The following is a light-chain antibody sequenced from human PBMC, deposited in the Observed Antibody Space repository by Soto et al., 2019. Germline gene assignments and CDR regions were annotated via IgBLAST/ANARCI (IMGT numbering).Light chain of an antibody. Sequence: EIVLTQSPGTLSLSPGERATLSCRASQSVGSSYLAWYQQKPGQAPMLLIYATSTRATGIPDRFSGSGAGKDFSITIIRLEPEDFAVYYCQQYGNALPWSFGQGTKVEIK. CDR3: QQYGNALPWS. J-gene: IGKJ1*01. CDR2: ATS. V-gene: IGKV3-20*01. CDR1: QSVGSSY.